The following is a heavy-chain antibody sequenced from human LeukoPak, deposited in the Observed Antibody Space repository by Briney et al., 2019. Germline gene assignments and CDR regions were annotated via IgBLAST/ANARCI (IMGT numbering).Heavy chain of an antibody. CDR1: GFTFSSYA. D-gene: IGHD6-19*01. CDR2: ISRNGGST. Sequence: QAGGSLRLSCAASGFTFSSYAMHWVRQAPGKGLEYVSAISRNGGSTYYANSVKGRFTISRDNSKNTLFLQMGSLRSEDTAVYYCGWGVVAGGAFDIWGQGTMVTVSS. CDR3: GWGVVAGGAFDI. V-gene: IGHV3-64*01. J-gene: IGHJ3*02.